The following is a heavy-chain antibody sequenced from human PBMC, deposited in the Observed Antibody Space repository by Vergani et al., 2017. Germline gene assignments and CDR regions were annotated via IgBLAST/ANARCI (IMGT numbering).Heavy chain of an antibody. D-gene: IGHD6-13*01. CDR1: GFTFNGYA. CDR3: AKDLAAGLYYYYMDV. CDR2: IDWKSGSV. Sequence: EVRLVESGGDLVQPGRSLRLSCEASGFTFNGYAMHWVRQVPGKGLEWISGIDWKSGSVGYADSVKGRFTITRDNAKKSLYLQMKSLRGDDTALYYCAKDLAAGLYYYYMDVWGKGTPVTVSS. V-gene: IGHV3-9*01. J-gene: IGHJ6*03.